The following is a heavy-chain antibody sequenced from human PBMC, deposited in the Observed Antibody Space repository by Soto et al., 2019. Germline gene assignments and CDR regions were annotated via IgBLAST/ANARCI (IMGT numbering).Heavy chain of an antibody. V-gene: IGHV3-11*01. Sequence: GGLRLSCAASGFTFSDYYMSWIRQAPGKGLEWVSYISSRSSTIFYADSVKGRFTISRDNVKNSLYLQMNSLRAEDTAVYYCASGTNGAFFVYWGQGILVTVSS. J-gene: IGHJ4*02. D-gene: IGHD2-8*01. CDR2: ISSRSSTI. CDR3: ASGTNGAFFVY. CDR1: GFTFSDYY.